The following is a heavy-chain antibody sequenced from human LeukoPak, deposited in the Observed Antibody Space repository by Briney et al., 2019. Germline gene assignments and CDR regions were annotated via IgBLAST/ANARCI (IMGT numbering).Heavy chain of an antibody. CDR3: ARSREWDPPRIVFDY. Sequence: GGSLRLSCAASGFTFSSYAMSWVRQAPGKGLEWVSAISGSGGSTYYADSVKGRFTISRDNSKNTLYLQMNSLRAEETAVYYCARSREWDPPRIVFDYWGQGTLVTVSS. J-gene: IGHJ4*02. CDR2: ISGSGGST. CDR1: GFTFSSYA. D-gene: IGHD1-26*01. V-gene: IGHV3-23*01.